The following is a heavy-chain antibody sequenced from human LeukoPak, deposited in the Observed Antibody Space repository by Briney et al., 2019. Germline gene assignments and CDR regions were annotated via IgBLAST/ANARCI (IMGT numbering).Heavy chain of an antibody. CDR2: IYPGDSDT. V-gene: IGHV5-51*01. CDR3: ERELGFGEITTDY. Sequence: GESLKISCKGFGYSFTNYCIGWVRQMPGKGLEWMGLIYPGDSDTRVSPSFQGQVTTSADKSISTAYLHWNSLKASDTAMYYCERELGFGEITTDYWGQGTLVTVSS. CDR1: GYSFTNYC. J-gene: IGHJ4*02. D-gene: IGHD3-10*01.